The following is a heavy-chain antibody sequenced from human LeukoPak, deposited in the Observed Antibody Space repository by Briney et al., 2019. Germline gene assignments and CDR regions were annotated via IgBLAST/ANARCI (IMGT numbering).Heavy chain of an antibody. CDR1: VYTLTELS. CDR3: ATADTAMGGIDY. J-gene: IGHJ4*02. V-gene: IGHV1-24*01. Sequence: ASVKVSCKVSVYTLTELSMHWVRQAPGKGREWMGGFDPEDGETIYAQKFQGPATMTKATSTDTAYMELSSLRSEATAVYYCATADTAMGGIDYWGQETLVTVSS. D-gene: IGHD5-18*01. CDR2: FDPEDGET.